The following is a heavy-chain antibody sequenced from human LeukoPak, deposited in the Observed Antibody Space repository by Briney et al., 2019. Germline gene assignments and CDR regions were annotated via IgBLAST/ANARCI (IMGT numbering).Heavy chain of an antibody. J-gene: IGHJ4*02. V-gene: IGHV1-58*01. D-gene: IGHD1-26*01. Sequence: ASVKVSCKASGFTFTSSAVQWVRQARGQRLEWIGWIVVGSGNTNYAQKFQERVTITRDMSTSTAYMELSSLRSEDTAVYYCAARFPTSQWGLHYWGQGTLVTVSS. CDR3: AARFPTSQWGLHY. CDR2: IVVGSGNT. CDR1: GFTFTSSA.